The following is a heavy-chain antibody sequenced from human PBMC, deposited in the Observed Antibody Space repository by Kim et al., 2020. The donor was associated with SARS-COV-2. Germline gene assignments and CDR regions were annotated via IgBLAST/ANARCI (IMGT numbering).Heavy chain of an antibody. J-gene: IGHJ3*02. CDR3: ARLGLPNAFDI. D-gene: IGHD4-17*01. V-gene: IGHV3-53*01. CDR1: GFTVSSNY. CDR2: ISTGGST. Sequence: GGSLRLSCAASGFTVSSNYMSWVRQAPGKGLEWVSIISTGGSTYYADSVKGRFTICRDKSKNTLYLQVNSLRAEDTAVYYCARLGLPNAFDIWGQGTMVTVSS.